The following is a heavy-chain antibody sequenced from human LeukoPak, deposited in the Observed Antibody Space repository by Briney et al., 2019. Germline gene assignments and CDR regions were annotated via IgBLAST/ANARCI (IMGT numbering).Heavy chain of an antibody. V-gene: IGHV4-39*01. D-gene: IGHD3-10*01. CDR3: ARQGSYSYGSGTYYNGHFDY. CDR2: IFYSGST. CDR1: GGSISSSSYY. J-gene: IGHJ4*02. Sequence: SETLSLTCTVSGGSISSSSYYWGWICQPPGKGLEWIGSIFYSGSTFYNPSLKSRVTISVDTSKNQFSPKLSSVTAADTAVFYCARQGSYSYGSGTYYNGHFDYWAQGILVTVSS.